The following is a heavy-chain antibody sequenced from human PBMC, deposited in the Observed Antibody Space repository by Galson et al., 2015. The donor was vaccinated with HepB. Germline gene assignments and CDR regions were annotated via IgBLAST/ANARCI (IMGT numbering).Heavy chain of an antibody. D-gene: IGHD2-21*01. V-gene: IGHV3-74*01. CDR2: LNRDDGST. CDR3: VRGRGGEANDY. CDR1: GFTFSRYW. J-gene: IGHJ4*02. Sequence: SLRLSCAASGFTFSRYWMYWVRQAPGKGLVWVSRLNRDDGSTCYADSVKGRFTISRDIAKNSLYLQMNSLTAEDTALYYCVRGRGGEANDYWGQGTLVTVSS.